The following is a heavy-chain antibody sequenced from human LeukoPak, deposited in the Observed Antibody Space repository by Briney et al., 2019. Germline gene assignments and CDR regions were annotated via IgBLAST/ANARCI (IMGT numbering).Heavy chain of an antibody. CDR2: ISAYNGNT. D-gene: IGHD2-2*01. CDR1: GYTFTSYG. V-gene: IGHV1-18*01. Sequence: ASVKVSCKASGYTFTSYGISWVRQAPGQGLEWIGWISAYNGNTNYAQKLQGRVTMTTDTSTSTAHMELRSLRSDDTAVYYCARVGGYCSSTSCYPYYYYYYYMDVWGKGTTVTVSS. J-gene: IGHJ6*03. CDR3: ARVGGYCSSTSCYPYYYYYYYMDV.